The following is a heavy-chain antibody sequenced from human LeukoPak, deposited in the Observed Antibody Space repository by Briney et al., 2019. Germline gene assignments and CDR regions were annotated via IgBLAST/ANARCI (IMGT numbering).Heavy chain of an antibody. CDR3: SRYGGNGPDY. J-gene: IGHJ4*02. CDR2: IRGKAYGGTT. V-gene: IGHV3-49*03. CDR1: GFTFGDDA. Sequence: GGSLRLSCTASGFTFGDDAVSWFRQAPGKGLERAGFIRGKAYGGTTEYAASVKGRFTISRDDSKSIAYLQTNSLRTEDTAVYYCSRYGGNGPDYWGQGTLVTVSS. D-gene: IGHD4-23*01.